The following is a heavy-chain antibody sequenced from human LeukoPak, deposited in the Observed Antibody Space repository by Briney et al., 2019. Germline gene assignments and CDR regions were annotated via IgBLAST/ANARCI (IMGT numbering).Heavy chain of an antibody. CDR2: INHSGST. J-gene: IGHJ5*02. CDR3: ARGGVAEDWFDP. Sequence: SETLSLTCAVYGGSFSGYYWSWIRQPPGKGLEWIGEINHSGSTNYNPSLKSRVTISVDTSKNQFSLKLSSVTAADTAVYYCARGGVAEDWFDPWGQGTLVTVSS. V-gene: IGHV4-34*01. D-gene: IGHD6-19*01. CDR1: GGSFSGYY.